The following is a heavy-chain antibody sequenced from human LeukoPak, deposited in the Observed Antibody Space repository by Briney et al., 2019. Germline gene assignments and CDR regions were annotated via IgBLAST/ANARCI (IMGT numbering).Heavy chain of an antibody. D-gene: IGHD3-22*01. CDR1: GFTFSSYE. CDR2: ISDSGSTK. Sequence: GGSLRLSCAASGFTFSSYEMNWVRQAPGKGLEWVSYISDSGSTKYYADSVKGRFTISRDNAKNSVYLQMKSLRAEDTAVYYCVREGYYDSSGYLGVFDYWGQGTPVTVSS. J-gene: IGHJ4*02. CDR3: VREGYYDSSGYLGVFDY. V-gene: IGHV3-48*03.